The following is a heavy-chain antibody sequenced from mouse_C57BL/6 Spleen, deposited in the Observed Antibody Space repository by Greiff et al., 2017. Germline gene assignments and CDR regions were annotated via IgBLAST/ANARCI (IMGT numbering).Heavy chain of an antibody. CDR3: ATLGLDGSSVAWFAY. Sequence: EVQLHQSGPELVKPGASVKIPCKASGYTFTDYNMDWVKQSHGKSLEWIGAINPNTGGAIYNQKFKGKATLTVDKSSSTAYMELRSLTSEDTAVYYCATLGLDGSSVAWFAYWGQGTLVTVSA. V-gene: IGHV1-18*01. CDR2: INPNTGGA. J-gene: IGHJ3*01. CDR1: GYTFTDYN. D-gene: IGHD1-1*01.